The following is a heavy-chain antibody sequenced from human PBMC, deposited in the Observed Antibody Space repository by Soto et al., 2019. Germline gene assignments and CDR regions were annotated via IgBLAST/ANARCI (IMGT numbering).Heavy chain of an antibody. J-gene: IGHJ6*02. CDR3: ARDLDTAMDLPDYYYYYGMDV. V-gene: IGHV3-33*01. CDR1: GFTFSSYG. D-gene: IGHD5-18*01. Sequence: PGGSLRLSCAASGFTFSSYGMHWVRQAPGKGLEWVAVIWYDGSNKYYAESVKGRFTISRDNSKNTLYLQMNSLRAEDTAVYYCARDLDTAMDLPDYYYYYGMDVWGQGTTVTVSS. CDR2: IWYDGSNK.